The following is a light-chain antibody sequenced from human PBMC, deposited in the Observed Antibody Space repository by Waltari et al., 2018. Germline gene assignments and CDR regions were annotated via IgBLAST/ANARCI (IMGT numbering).Light chain of an antibody. V-gene: IGLV2-11*01. CDR1: TSNVGRYNY. CDR2: VIF. CDR3: CSYGGVYTFV. Sequence: QSALTQPRSVSGSFGQAVTISCSGTTSNVGRYNYVSWFQKHPGKAPRLIMYVIFQRPSGVTGRFAGAKSGNTASLTISGLQAEDEGDYYCCSYGGVYTFVFGSGTEVTVL. J-gene: IGLJ1*01.